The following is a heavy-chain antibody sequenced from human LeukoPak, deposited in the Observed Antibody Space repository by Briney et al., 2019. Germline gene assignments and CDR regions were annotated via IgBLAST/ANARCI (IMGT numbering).Heavy chain of an antibody. J-gene: IGHJ4*02. V-gene: IGHV4-39*07. CDR3: ASDSGSAYSPFDY. CDR2: IYYSGST. CDR1: GGSISSSSYY. Sequence: SETLSLTCTVSGGSISSSSYYWGWIRQPPGKGLEWIGSIYYSGSTYYNPSLKSRVTISVDTSKNQFSLKLSSVTAADTAVFYCASDSGSAYSPFDYWGQGTLVTVSS. D-gene: IGHD3-22*01.